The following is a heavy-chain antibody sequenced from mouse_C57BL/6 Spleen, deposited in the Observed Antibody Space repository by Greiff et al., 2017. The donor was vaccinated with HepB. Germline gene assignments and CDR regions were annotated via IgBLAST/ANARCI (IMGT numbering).Heavy chain of an antibody. CDR3: ARALFYGSSYGYFDV. CDR1: GFTFSSYA. Sequence: EVQRVESGGGLVKPGGSLKLSCAASGFTFSSYAMSWVRQTPEKRLEWVATISDGGSYTYYPDNVKGRFTISRDNAKNNLYLQMSHLKSEDTAMYYCARALFYGSSYGYFDVWGTGTTVTVSS. D-gene: IGHD1-1*01. CDR2: ISDGGSYT. J-gene: IGHJ1*03. V-gene: IGHV5-4*01.